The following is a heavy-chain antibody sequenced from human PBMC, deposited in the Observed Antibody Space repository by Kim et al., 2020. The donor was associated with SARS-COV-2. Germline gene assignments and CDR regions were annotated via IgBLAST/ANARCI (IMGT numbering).Heavy chain of an antibody. J-gene: IGHJ4*02. Sequence: IGESGVRTHYADSVRGRFTISRDNSKSTLFLQMNSLRAEDTAVYYCEASDYWGQGSLVTVSS. CDR2: IGESGVRT. V-gene: IGHV3-23*01. CDR3: EASDY.